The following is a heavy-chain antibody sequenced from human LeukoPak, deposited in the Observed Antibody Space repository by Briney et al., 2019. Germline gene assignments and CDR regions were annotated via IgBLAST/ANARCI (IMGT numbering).Heavy chain of an antibody. CDR2: ISSSSSYI. Sequence: GGSLRLSCAASGFTFSSYSMNWVRQAPGKGLEWVSSISSSSSYIYYADSVKGRFTISRDNAKNSLYLQMNSLRAEDTAVYYCARDRASSGWSTGVDFDYWGQGTLVTVSS. CDR1: GFTFSSYS. CDR3: ARDRASSGWSTGVDFDY. J-gene: IGHJ4*02. D-gene: IGHD6-19*01. V-gene: IGHV3-21*01.